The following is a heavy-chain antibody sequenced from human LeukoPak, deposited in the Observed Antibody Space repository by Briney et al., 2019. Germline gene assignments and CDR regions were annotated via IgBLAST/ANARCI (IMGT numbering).Heavy chain of an antibody. D-gene: IGHD3-22*01. CDR1: GFTFSSYG. Sequence: PGGSLRLSCAASGFTFSSYGMHWVRQAPGKGLEWVAVISYDGSNKYYADSVKGRFTISRDNAKNSLYLQMNSLRAEDTAVYYCARAFYSYYYDSSGYYSPLDYWGQGTLVTVSS. J-gene: IGHJ4*02. V-gene: IGHV3-30*03. CDR3: ARAFYSYYYDSSGYYSPLDY. CDR2: ISYDGSNK.